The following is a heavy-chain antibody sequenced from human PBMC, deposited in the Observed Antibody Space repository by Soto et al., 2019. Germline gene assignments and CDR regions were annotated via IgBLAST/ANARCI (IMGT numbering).Heavy chain of an antibody. CDR2: ISAYNGNT. V-gene: IGHV1-18*04. J-gene: IGHJ3*01. CDR1: GYTFTGYY. D-gene: IGHD6-19*01. Sequence: ASVKVSCKASGYTFTGYYMHWVRQAPGQGLEWMGWISAYNGNTNYAQKLQGRVTMTTDTSTSTAYMELRSLRSDDTAVYYCARDSWSSGAVWGQGTMVTVSS. CDR3: ARDSWSSGAV.